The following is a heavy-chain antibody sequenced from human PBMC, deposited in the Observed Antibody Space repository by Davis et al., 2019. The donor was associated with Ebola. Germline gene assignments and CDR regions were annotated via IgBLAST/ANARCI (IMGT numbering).Heavy chain of an antibody. D-gene: IGHD2-15*01. J-gene: IGHJ5*02. V-gene: IGHV2-5*02. Sequence: SGPTLVKPTQTLTLTCTFSGFSLSTSGVGLAWIRQSPGKALEWLALIYWDDDERYSPSLKSRLTITKDTSKNQVVLTMTNMDPVDTATYYCAHMNVVVVVAATPRNKNWFDPWGQGTLVTVSS. CDR2: IYWDDDE. CDR1: GFSLSTSGVG. CDR3: AHMNVVVVVAATPRNKNWFDP.